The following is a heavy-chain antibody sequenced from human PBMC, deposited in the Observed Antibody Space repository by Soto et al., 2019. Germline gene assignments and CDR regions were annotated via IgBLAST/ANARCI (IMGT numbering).Heavy chain of an antibody. J-gene: IGHJ5*02. Sequence: QVQLQQSGPGLVKPSQTLSLTCAISGDSVSSNSAAWNWIRQSPSRGLEWLGRTYYRSKWYNDYAVSVKSRITINPDTSKNQFSLQLNSVTPEDTAVYYCARVEIYDILTGYYTGWFDPWGQGTLVTVSS. CDR2: TYYRSKWYN. CDR1: GDSVSSNSAA. V-gene: IGHV6-1*01. CDR3: ARVEIYDILTGYYTGWFDP. D-gene: IGHD3-9*01.